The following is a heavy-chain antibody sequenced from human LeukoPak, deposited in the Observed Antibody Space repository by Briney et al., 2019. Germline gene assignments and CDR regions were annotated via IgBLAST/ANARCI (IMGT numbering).Heavy chain of an antibody. V-gene: IGHV1-8*01. J-gene: IGHJ4*02. Sequence: ASVKVSCKASGYTFTSYDINWVRQATGQGLEWMGWMNPNSGNTGYAQKFQGRVNMTRNTSISTAYMELSSLRSEDTAVYYCAVPGNDYVWGSYRNWGQGTLVTVSS. CDR2: MNPNSGNT. CDR1: GYTFTSYD. CDR3: AVPGNDYVWGSYRN. D-gene: IGHD3-16*01.